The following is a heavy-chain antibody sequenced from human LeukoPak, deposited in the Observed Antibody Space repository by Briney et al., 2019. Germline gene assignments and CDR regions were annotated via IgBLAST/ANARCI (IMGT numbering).Heavy chain of an antibody. CDR3: ARSQYCYDSASHYYYYYMDV. D-gene: IGHD3-22*01. CDR1: GGSISSYY. V-gene: IGHV4-59*01. J-gene: IGHJ6*03. Sequence: SETLSLTCTVSGGSISSYYGSWIRQPPGKGLEWSGYIYYSGGTNYNLSLKSRVTISVDTSKNQFSLKLSSVTAADTAVYYCARSQYCYDSASHYYYYYMDVWGKGTTVTVSS. CDR2: IYYSGGT.